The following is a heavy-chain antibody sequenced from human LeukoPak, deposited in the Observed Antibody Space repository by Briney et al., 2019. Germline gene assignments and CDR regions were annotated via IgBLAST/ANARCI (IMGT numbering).Heavy chain of an antibody. CDR3: ARGGSSRFDQ. V-gene: IGHV3-30*14. D-gene: IGHD6-13*01. Sequence: GGSLRLSCAASGFTFSSYAMHWVRQAPGKGLEWVAVISYDGNNKYYADSVKGRFTISRDNAKNSLDLQMSSLRADDTAVYYCARGGSSRFDQWGQGTLVTVSS. J-gene: IGHJ4*02. CDR1: GFTFSSYA. CDR2: ISYDGNNK.